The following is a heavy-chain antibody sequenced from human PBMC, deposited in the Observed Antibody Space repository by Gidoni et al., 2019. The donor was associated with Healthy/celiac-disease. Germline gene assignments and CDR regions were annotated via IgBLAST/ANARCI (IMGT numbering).Heavy chain of an antibody. V-gene: IGHV1-2*02. J-gene: IGHJ6*02. CDR3: ARVEAHSSGWYGYYYGMDV. CDR2: INPNSGGT. CDR1: GYTFTGYY. Sequence: QVQLVQSGAEVKKPGASVTVSCKASGYTFTGYYMHWVRQAPGQGLEWMGWINPNSGGTNYAQKFQGRVTMTRDTSISTAYMELSRLRSDDTAVYYCARVEAHSSGWYGYYYGMDVWGQGTTVTVSS. D-gene: IGHD6-19*01.